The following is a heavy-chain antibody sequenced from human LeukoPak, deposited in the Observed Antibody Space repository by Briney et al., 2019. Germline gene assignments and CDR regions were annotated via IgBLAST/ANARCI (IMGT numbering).Heavy chain of an antibody. CDR2: INSDGSWT. Sequence: GGSLRLSCAASGNYWMHWVRQVPGQGLVWVSHINSDGSWTSYADSVKGRFTISKDNAKNTVYLQMNSLRAEDTAVYYCVSFYETYWGRGTLVAVSS. CDR1: GNYW. J-gene: IGHJ4*02. CDR3: VSFYETY. D-gene: IGHD2/OR15-2a*01. V-gene: IGHV3-74*01.